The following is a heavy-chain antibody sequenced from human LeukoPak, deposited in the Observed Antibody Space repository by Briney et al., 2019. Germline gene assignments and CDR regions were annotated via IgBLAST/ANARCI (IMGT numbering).Heavy chain of an antibody. J-gene: IGHJ5*02. D-gene: IGHD4-17*01. CDR2: IYHSGTT. Sequence: SETLSLTCTVSGGSISGSGYYWGWVRQAPGKGLEWIGSIYHSGTTYYNPYLKSRVTISVDTSRNQFSVRLSSVTAADTAVYYCAREAGGYGDYGAYVLDPWGQGTLVTVSS. V-gene: IGHV4-39*07. CDR3: AREAGGYGDYGAYVLDP. CDR1: GGSISGSGYY.